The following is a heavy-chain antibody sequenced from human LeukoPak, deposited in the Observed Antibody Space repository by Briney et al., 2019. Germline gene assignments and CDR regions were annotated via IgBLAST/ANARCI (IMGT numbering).Heavy chain of an antibody. CDR3: ARDPLLPIAAAGTGFYYYYYMDV. CDR1: GYTFTSYG. CDR2: ISAYNGNT. J-gene: IGHJ6*03. D-gene: IGHD6-13*01. V-gene: IGHV1-18*01. Sequence: ASVKVSCKASGYTFTSYGISWVRQAPRQGLEWTGWISAYNGNTNYAQKLQGRVTMTTDTSTSTAYMELRSLRSDDTAVYYCARDPLLPIAAAGTGFYYYYYMDVWGKGTTVTVSS.